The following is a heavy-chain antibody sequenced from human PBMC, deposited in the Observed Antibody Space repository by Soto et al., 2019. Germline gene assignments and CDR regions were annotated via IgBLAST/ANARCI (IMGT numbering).Heavy chain of an antibody. CDR3: ARISTVSSNFDY. CDR1: GFTFSSHA. Sequence: GGSLRLSCAASGFTFSSHAMGWVRQAPGKGLEWVSAISANGGSAFYGDSVKGRFTISRDNSKNTLYLQMYSLRVEDTAGYYCARISTVSSNFDYWGQGTLVTVS. D-gene: IGHD6-6*01. J-gene: IGHJ4*02. CDR2: ISANGGSA. V-gene: IGHV3-23*01.